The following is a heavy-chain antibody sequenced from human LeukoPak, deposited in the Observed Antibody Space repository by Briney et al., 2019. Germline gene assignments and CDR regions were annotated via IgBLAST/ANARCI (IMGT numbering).Heavy chain of an antibody. V-gene: IGHV3-30*04. D-gene: IGHD6-19*01. CDR1: GFTFSNYA. Sequence: GVSLRLSCAASGFTFSNYAMHWVRQAPDKGLEWMAIVSYDGNAKYYVDSVKGRFTISRDNSKNTLYLQMNSLRAEDTAVYYCARHSSRWYDGGINWFDPWGQGTLVTVSS. CDR2: VSYDGNAK. CDR3: ARHSSRWYDGGINWFDP. J-gene: IGHJ5*02.